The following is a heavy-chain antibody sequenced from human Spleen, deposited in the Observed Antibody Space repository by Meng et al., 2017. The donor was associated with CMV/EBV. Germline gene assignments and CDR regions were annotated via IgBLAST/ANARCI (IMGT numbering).Heavy chain of an antibody. V-gene: IGHV4-59*01. Sequence: SETLSLTCSVSGWSISGYYWSWVRQPPGKGLEYIGYVHYTGTTNYSPSLRGRVTISVDTSKNQFSLKLSSVTAADTAVYYCARGHRLRYYYGMDVWGQGTTVTVSS. CDR3: ARGHRLRYYYGMDV. D-gene: IGHD5-12*01. J-gene: IGHJ6*02. CDR1: GWSISGYY. CDR2: VHYTGTT.